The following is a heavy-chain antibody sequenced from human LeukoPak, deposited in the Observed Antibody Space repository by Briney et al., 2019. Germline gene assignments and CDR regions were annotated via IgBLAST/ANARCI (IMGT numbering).Heavy chain of an antibody. D-gene: IGHD6-13*01. CDR1: GFTFSSYW. Sequence: EGSLRLSCAASGFTFSSYWMSWVRQAPGKGLEWVANIKQDGSEKYYVDSVKGRFTISRDNAKNSLYLQMNSLRAEDTAVYYCARVGAGYSSSWYVGAAYNDAFDIWGQGTMVTVSS. CDR3: ARVGAGYSSSWYVGAAYNDAFDI. J-gene: IGHJ3*02. V-gene: IGHV3-7*01. CDR2: IKQDGSEK.